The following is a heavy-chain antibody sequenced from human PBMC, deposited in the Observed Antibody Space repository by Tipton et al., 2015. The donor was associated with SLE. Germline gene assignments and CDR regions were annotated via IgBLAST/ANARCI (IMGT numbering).Heavy chain of an antibody. CDR2: INHSGST. J-gene: IGHJ4*02. Sequence: LRLSCAASGFTFSSYWRSWIRQPPGKGLEWIGEINHSGSTNYNPSLKSRVTISVDTSKNQFSLKLSSVTAADTAVYYCASRLKWGQGTLVTVSS. D-gene: IGHD1-14*01. CDR3: ASRLK. CDR1: GFTFSSYW. V-gene: IGHV4-34*01.